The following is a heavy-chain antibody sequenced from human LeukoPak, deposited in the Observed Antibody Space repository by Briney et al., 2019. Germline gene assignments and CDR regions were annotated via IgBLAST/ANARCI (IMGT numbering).Heavy chain of an antibody. Sequence: PGGSLRLSCAASEFTFSSYAMHWVCQAPGKGLEWVAVISYDGSNKYYADSVKGRFTISRDNAKNSLYLQMNSLRAEDTAVYYCARGFGGDWGQGTLVTVSS. D-gene: IGHD3-10*01. CDR1: EFTFSSYA. CDR2: ISYDGSNK. CDR3: ARGFGGD. J-gene: IGHJ4*02. V-gene: IGHV3-30-3*01.